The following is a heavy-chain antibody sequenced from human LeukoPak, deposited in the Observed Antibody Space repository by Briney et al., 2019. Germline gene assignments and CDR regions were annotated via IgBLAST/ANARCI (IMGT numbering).Heavy chain of an antibody. D-gene: IGHD1-26*01. CDR2: ISSSSSTI. V-gene: IGHV3-48*01. J-gene: IGHJ6*03. Sequence: GGSLRLSCAASGFTFSSYSMNWVRQAPGKGLEWVSYISSSSSTIYYADSVKGRFTISRDNAKNSLYLQMNSLRAEDTAVYYCARGPSYSGSFYYYYYYMDVWGKGTTVTVSS. CDR3: ARGPSYSGSFYYYYYYMDV. CDR1: GFTFSSYS.